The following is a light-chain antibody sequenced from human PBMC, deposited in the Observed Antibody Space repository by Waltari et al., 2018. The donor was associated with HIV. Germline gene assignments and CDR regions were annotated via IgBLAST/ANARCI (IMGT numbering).Light chain of an antibody. Sequence: DIQMTQSPSSLSASVGDRVTITCRASQSISTCINWYQHKPGKAPKVLIYVASNLQSGVPSRFSGSGSGTDFTLTISSLQPEDSATYYCQQSFNSPLTFGGGTKVEIK. J-gene: IGKJ4*01. CDR1: QSISTC. CDR2: VAS. V-gene: IGKV1-39*01. CDR3: QQSFNSPLT.